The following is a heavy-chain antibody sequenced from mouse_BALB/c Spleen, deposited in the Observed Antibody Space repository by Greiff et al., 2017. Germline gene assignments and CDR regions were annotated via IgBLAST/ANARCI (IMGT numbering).Heavy chain of an antibody. CDR1: GFAFSSYD. J-gene: IGHJ2*01. D-gene: IGHD2-3*01. CDR2: ISSGGGST. V-gene: IGHV5-12-1*01. Sequence: EVQGVESGGGLVKPGGSLKLSCAASGFAFSSYDMSWVRQTPEKRLEWVAYISSGGGSTYYPDTVKGRFTISRDNAKNTLYLQMSSLKSEDTAMYYCARHGDDGYYGNYWGQGTTLTVSS. CDR3: ARHGDDGYYGNY.